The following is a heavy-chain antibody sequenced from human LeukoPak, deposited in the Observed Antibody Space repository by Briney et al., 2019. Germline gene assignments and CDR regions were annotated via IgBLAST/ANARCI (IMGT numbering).Heavy chain of an antibody. CDR3: ARGLLFCWFDP. CDR2: IYYSGST. CDR1: GGSISRGGYY. J-gene: IGHJ5*02. Sequence: SETLSLTCTVSGGSISRGGYYWSWIRQHPGKGLEWIGYIYYSGSTYYNPSLKSRVTISVDTSKNQFSLKLSSVTAADTVVYYCARGLLFCWFDPWGQGTLVTVSS. D-gene: IGHD2-21*02. V-gene: IGHV4-31*03.